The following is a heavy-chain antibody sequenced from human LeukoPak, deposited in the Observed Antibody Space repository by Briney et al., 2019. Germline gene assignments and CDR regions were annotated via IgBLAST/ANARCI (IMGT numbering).Heavy chain of an antibody. D-gene: IGHD2-15*01. CDR2: ISSGSTYI. CDR1: GFTFSSYS. V-gene: IGHV3-21*01. J-gene: IGHJ4*02. Sequence: GGSLRLSCTAYGFTFSSYSMNWVRQAPGKGLEWVSSISSGSTYIYYADSVKGRFALSRDNAKNSLYLQMDSLRAEDTAVYYCASSSGASWGYFDYWGQGTLVTVSS. CDR3: ASSSGASWGYFDY.